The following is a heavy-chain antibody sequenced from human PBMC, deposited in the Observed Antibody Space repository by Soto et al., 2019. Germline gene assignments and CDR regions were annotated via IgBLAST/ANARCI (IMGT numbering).Heavy chain of an antibody. V-gene: IGHV4-59*01. CDR2: IYYSGST. J-gene: IGHJ6*03. CDR3: ARDGAYGSGSYSPGHYYYYMDV. CDR1: GGSISSYY. Sequence: SETLSLTCTVSGGSISSYYWSWIRQPPGKGLEWIGYIYYSGSTNYNPSLKSRVTISVDTSKNQFSLKLSSVTAADTAVYYCARDGAYGSGSYSPGHYYYYMDVWGKGTTVTVSS. D-gene: IGHD3-10*01.